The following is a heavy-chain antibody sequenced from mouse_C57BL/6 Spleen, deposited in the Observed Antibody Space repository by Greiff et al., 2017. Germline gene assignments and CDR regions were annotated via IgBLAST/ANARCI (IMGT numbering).Heavy chain of an antibody. Sequence: EVKLMESGGGLVKPGGSLKLSCAASGFTFSDYGMHWVRQAPEKGLEWVAYISSGSSTIYYADTVKGRFTISRDNAKNTLFLQMTSLRSEDTAMYYCARRYYSNYAGFAYWGQGTLVTVSA. J-gene: IGHJ3*01. D-gene: IGHD2-5*01. CDR2: ISSGSSTI. V-gene: IGHV5-17*01. CDR1: GFTFSDYG. CDR3: ARRYYSNYAGFAY.